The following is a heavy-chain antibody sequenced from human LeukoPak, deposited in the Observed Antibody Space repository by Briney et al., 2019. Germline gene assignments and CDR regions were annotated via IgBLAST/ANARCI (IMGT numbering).Heavy chain of an antibody. D-gene: IGHD3-16*01. J-gene: IGHJ6*03. Sequence: GGSLRLSCAASGFTFSSYGMHWVRQAPGKGLEWVALISYDGSNKYYADSVRGRFTISRDNSKNTLYLQMNSLRVEDTAVYYCAKPAYAGYYYYMDVWGKGTTVTVSS. CDR2: ISYDGSNK. CDR3: AKPAYAGYYYYMDV. V-gene: IGHV3-30*18. CDR1: GFTFSSYG.